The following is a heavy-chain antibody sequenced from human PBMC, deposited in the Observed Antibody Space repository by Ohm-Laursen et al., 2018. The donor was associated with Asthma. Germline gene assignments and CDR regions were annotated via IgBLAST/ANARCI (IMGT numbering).Heavy chain of an antibody. V-gene: IGHV3-21*01. Sequence: SLRLSCAATGYTFSLYSIHWVRQIPGKGLEWVASISTASTFIYYSDSVRGRSTTSRDNARHSVYLQMNSLRAEDTALYYCARIGPEWELPGREYSLHHWGEGTLVTVSS. CDR1: GYTFSLYS. J-gene: IGHJ1*01. D-gene: IGHD1-26*01. CDR2: ISTASTFI. CDR3: ARIGPEWELPGREYSLHH.